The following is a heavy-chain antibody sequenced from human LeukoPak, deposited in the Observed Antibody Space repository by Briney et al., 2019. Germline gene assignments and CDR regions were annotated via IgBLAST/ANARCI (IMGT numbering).Heavy chain of an antibody. CDR2: INPSGGST. J-gene: IGHJ4*02. CDR3: VRDFTYYLDSSAYPNLGY. Sequence: ASVKVSCKASGYTFTSYYMHWVRQAPGQGLEWMGIINPSGGSTSYAQKFQGRVTMTRDTSTSTVYMELSSLRSEDTAVYYCVRDFTYYLDSSAYPNLGYWGQGTLVTVSS. V-gene: IGHV1-46*01. CDR1: GYTFTSYY. D-gene: IGHD3-22*01.